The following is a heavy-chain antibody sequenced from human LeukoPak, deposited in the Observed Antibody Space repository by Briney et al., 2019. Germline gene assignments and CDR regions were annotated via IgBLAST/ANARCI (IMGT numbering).Heavy chain of an antibody. D-gene: IGHD6-19*01. Sequence: GGSLRLSCAASGFTFSTYGMHWVRQAPGKGLEWVAFIRYDGRNKYYADSVKGRFTISRDNSKNTLCLQMNSLRAEDTAVYYCARGISSSGWLVDHWGQGTLVTVSS. CDR3: ARGISSSGWLVDH. CDR2: IRYDGRNK. V-gene: IGHV3-30*02. J-gene: IGHJ4*02. CDR1: GFTFSTYG.